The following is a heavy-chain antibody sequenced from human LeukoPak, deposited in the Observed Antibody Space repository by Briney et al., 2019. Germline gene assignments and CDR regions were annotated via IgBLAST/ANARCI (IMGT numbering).Heavy chain of an antibody. CDR1: GYTFTNYG. CDR3: ARDQSVRLLQTSSTYFKHVFAI. CDR2: ISAYNGNT. D-gene: IGHD6-13*01. Sequence: ASVKVSCKTSGYTFTNYGISWVRHALGLGPEWMVWISAYNGNTNYAQKVQGRVTMATDTSTSTAYMELRSMRFDDTAVYYCARDQSVRLLQTSSTYFKHVFAIWGQGSMVTVSS. J-gene: IGHJ3*02. V-gene: IGHV1-18*01.